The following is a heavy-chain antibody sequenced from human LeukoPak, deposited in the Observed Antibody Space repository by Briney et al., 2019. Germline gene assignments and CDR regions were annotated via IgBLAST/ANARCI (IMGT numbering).Heavy chain of an antibody. CDR1: GFTFSSYS. CDR2: LSSSSSYI. V-gene: IGHV3-21*01. CDR3: ARVIGDGYNPDDY. D-gene: IGHD5-24*01. Sequence: GGSLRLSCAASGFTFSSYSMNWVRQAPGKGLEGVSSLSSSSSYIYYADSVKGRFTISRDNAKNSLYLQMNSLRAEDTAVYYCARVIGDGYNPDDYWGQGTLVTVSS. J-gene: IGHJ4*02.